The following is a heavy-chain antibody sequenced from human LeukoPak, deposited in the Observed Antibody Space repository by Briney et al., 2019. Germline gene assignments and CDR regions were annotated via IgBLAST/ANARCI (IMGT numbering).Heavy chain of an antibody. CDR2: ISAYNGNT. D-gene: IGHD3-10*01. V-gene: IGHV1-18*01. CDR3: ARVGSYTGGATPEIDY. Sequence: ASVKVSCKASGYTFTSYGISWVRQAPGQGLEWMGWISAYNGNTNYAQKLQGRVTMTTDTSTSTAYMELRSLRSDDTAVYYCARVGSYTGGATPEIDYWGQGTLVTVSS. J-gene: IGHJ4*02. CDR1: GYTFTSYG.